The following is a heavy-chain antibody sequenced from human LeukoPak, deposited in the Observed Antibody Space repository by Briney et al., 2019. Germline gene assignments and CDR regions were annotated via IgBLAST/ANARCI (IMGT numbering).Heavy chain of an antibody. CDR1: GGSISSSSYY. CDR3: ASGGSSSPRGGLDAFDI. J-gene: IGHJ3*02. D-gene: IGHD6-6*01. V-gene: IGHV4-39*01. CDR2: IYYSGST. Sequence: PSETLSLTCTVSGGSISSSSYYWGWIRQPPGKGLEWIGSIYYSGSTYYNPSLKSRVTISVDTSKNQFSLKLSSVTAADTAVYYCASGGSSSPRGGLDAFDIWGQGTMVTVSS.